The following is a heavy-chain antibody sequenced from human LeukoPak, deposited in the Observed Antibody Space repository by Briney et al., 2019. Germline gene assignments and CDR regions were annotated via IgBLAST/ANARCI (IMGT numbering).Heavy chain of an antibody. J-gene: IGHJ5*02. CDR3: AKASVAIPQYCNS. CDR1: GFTFGNYA. D-gene: IGHD2-2*02. CDR2: ISGTGSST. V-gene: IGHV3-23*01. Sequence: GGSLRLSCEASGFTFGNYAMNWVREAPGKGLGWVSPISGTGSSTYYADSAKGRFTISRDNSKDTLFLQLNSLTAADTAMYFCAKASVAIPQYCNSWGQGTLVTVSS.